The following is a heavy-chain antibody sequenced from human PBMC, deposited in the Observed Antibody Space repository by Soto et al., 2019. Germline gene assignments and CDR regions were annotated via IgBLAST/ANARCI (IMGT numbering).Heavy chain of an antibody. CDR3: ARDQYVAAAGTLYGMDV. D-gene: IGHD6-13*01. V-gene: IGHV4-31*03. J-gene: IGHJ6*02. CDR2: IYYSGST. CDR1: GASISSGRYY. Sequence: SETLSLTCTVSGASISSGRYYWSWIRQYPGKGLEWIGYIYYSGSTYYNPSLKSRVTISVDTSKNQFSLKLSSVTAADTAVYYCARDQYVAAAGTLYGMDVWGQGTTVTVSS.